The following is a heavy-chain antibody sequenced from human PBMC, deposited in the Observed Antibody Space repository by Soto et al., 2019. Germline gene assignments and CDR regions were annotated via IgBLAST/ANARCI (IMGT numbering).Heavy chain of an antibody. CDR3: AKDVYCRSTSCSFDY. CDR1: GFTFSSYA. D-gene: IGHD2-2*01. J-gene: IGHJ4*02. V-gene: IGHV3-23*01. Sequence: EVQLLESGGGVVQPGGSLRLSCAASGFTFSSYAMTWVRQAPGKGLEWVSGISGSAGSTYYADSVKGRYTISRDNSKNTLYRQMNNLRAEDTAGYYCAKDVYCRSTSCSFDYWGQGTLVTVSS. CDR2: ISGSAGST.